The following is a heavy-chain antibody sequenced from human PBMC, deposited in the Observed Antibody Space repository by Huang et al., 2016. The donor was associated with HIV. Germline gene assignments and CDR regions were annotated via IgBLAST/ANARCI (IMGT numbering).Heavy chain of an antibody. CDR1: GESLGTYS. CDR2: VNDGGDI. V-gene: IGHV4-34*01. Sequence: QVQLQQWGAGLLKPSETLALTCAVYGESLGTYSWAWIRRPPGKGRPWIGEVNDGGDINYNPSLESRVTISVDTSRNQVSLTLTSMTAADTATYYCARRFRVAATRKWFDPWGQGTLVIVSS. J-gene: IGHJ5*02. D-gene: IGHD3-10*01. CDR3: ARRFRVAATRKWFDP.